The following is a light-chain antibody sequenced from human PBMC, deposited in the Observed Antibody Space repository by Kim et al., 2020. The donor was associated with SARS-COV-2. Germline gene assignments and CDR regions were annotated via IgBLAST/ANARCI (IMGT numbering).Light chain of an antibody. CDR1: QSVLYSSNNKNY. Sequence: RATINCKSSQSVLYSSNNKNYLAWYQQKPGQPPKLLIYWASTRESGVPDRFSGSGSGTDFTLTISSLQAEDVAVYYCQQYYSTLYTFGQGTKLAI. V-gene: IGKV4-1*01. CDR3: QQYYSTLYT. J-gene: IGKJ2*01. CDR2: WAS.